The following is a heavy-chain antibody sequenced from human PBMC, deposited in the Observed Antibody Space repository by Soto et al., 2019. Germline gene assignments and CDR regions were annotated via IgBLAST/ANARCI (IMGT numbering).Heavy chain of an antibody. CDR2: IYYSGST. CDR1: GGSITSGGFF. CDR3: SRGFPTSPFDS. Sequence: QVQLQESGPGLVKPSQTLSLTCTVSGGSITSGGFFWSWIRQHPGKGLEWIGHIYYSGSTSYNPSLQNRRTIPLDASKNQFYLRLSSLTVADTAVYYCSRGFPTSPFDSWGQGTLVTVSS. J-gene: IGHJ4*02. V-gene: IGHV4-31*03.